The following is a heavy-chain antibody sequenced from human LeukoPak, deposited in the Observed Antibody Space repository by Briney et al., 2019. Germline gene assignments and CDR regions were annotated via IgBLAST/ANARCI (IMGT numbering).Heavy chain of an antibody. CDR1: GFTVSSNY. Sequence: GVLRLSCAASGFTVSSNYMSWVRQAPGKGLEWVSVIYSGGSTYYADSVKGRFTISRDNSKNTLYLQMNSLRAEDTAVYYCARLAAINGMDVWGQGTTVTVSS. D-gene: IGHD2-2*02. CDR2: IYSGGST. CDR3: ARLAAINGMDV. V-gene: IGHV3-66*04. J-gene: IGHJ6*02.